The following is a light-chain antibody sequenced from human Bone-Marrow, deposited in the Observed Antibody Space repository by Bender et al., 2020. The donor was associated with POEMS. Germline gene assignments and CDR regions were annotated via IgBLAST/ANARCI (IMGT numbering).Light chain of an antibody. CDR1: SSDVGLYNL. V-gene: IGLV2-14*02. CDR3: SSYSSSSTLVV. Sequence: QSALTQPASVSGSPGQSITISCTGTSSDVGLYNLVSWYQHHPGKAPKLMIYEGSKRPSGVSNRFSGSKFGNTASLTISGLQAEDEADYYCSSYSSSSTLVVFGGGTKLTVL. J-gene: IGLJ2*01. CDR2: EGS.